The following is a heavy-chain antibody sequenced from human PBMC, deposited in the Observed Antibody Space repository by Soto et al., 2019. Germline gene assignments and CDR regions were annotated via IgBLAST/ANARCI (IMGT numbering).Heavy chain of an antibody. CDR1: GFTFSSYG. J-gene: IGHJ6*02. CDR2: ISYDGSNK. Sequence: PGGSLRLSCAASGFTFSSYGMHWVRQAPGKGLEWVAVISYDGSNKYYADSVKGRFTISRDNSKNTLYLQMNSLRAEDTAVYYYARDYYGMDVWGQGTTVTVSS. CDR3: ARDYYGMDV. V-gene: IGHV3-30*03.